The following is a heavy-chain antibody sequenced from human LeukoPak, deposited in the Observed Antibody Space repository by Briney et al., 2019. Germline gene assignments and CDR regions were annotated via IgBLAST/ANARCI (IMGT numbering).Heavy chain of an antibody. CDR3: ARVRVGATIPPDY. V-gene: IGHV3-74*01. CDR2: INSDGSST. CDR1: GFTFSSYW. Sequence: GGSLRLSCAASGFTFSSYWMHWVRQAPGKGLVWVSRINSDGSSTSYADSVKGRFTISRDNAKKTLYLQMNSLRAEDTAVYYCARVRVGATIPPDYWGQGTLVTVSS. D-gene: IGHD1-26*01. J-gene: IGHJ4*02.